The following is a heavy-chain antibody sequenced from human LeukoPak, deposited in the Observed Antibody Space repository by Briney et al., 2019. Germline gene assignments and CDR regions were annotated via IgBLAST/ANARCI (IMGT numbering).Heavy chain of an antibody. CDR1: GFTFSRYD. Sequence: PGGSLRLSCVASGFTFSRYDMHWVRQAPGKGLEWVAVTSNDGRKEIYADPVKGRFTISRDNSKNMLYLQMSSLRAEDTAVYYCARGVRIAVAGNIDYWGQGTLVTVSS. CDR2: TSNDGRKE. V-gene: IGHV3-30*04. J-gene: IGHJ4*02. CDR3: ARGVRIAVAGNIDY. D-gene: IGHD6-19*01.